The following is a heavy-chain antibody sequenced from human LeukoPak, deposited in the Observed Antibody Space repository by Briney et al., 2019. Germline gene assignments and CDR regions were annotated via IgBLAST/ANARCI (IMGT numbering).Heavy chain of an antibody. V-gene: IGHV7-4-1*02. D-gene: IGHD1-26*01. Sequence: ASVKVSCKPSGCTFTTFPINWVRQAPGQGLEWMGWINTTTGNPTYAQGLTGQFVFSLDTSVSTAYLQISSLKAEDTAVYYCARDTDSGSYSFDYWGQGTLVTVSS. CDR3: ARDTDSGSYSFDY. CDR2: INTTTGNP. CDR1: GCTFTTFP. J-gene: IGHJ4*02.